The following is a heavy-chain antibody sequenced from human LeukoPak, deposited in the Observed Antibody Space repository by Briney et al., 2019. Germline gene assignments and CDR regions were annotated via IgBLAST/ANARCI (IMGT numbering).Heavy chain of an antibody. D-gene: IGHD4-17*01. CDR3: AIYGDTKDAFDI. V-gene: IGHV3-66*01. CDR2: IYSGGST. Sequence: GGSLRLSCAASGFTVSSNYMSWVRQAPGKGLEWVSVIYSGGSTYYADSVKGRFTISRDNAKNSLYLQMNSLRAEDTAVYYCAIYGDTKDAFDIWGQGTMVTVSS. CDR1: GFTVSSNY. J-gene: IGHJ3*02.